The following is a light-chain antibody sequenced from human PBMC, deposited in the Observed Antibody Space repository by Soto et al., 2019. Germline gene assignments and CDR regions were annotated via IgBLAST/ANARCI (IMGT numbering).Light chain of an antibody. CDR3: QQYNNWPRT. CDR2: GAS. V-gene: IGKV3-15*01. Sequence: EVVMTPSPATLSVSLGDRATLSCRASQSVSSNLAWYQQKPGQGPRLLIYGASTRATGIPARFSGSGSGTEFTLTISSLQSEDFAVYYCQQYNNWPRTFGQGTKVDI. J-gene: IGKJ1*01. CDR1: QSVSSN.